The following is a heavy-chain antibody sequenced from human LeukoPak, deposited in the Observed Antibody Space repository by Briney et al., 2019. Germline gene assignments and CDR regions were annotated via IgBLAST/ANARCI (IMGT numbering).Heavy chain of an antibody. J-gene: IGHJ4*02. CDR2: IYYSGST. V-gene: IGHV4-31*03. Sequence: SETLSLTCTVSGGSISSGGYYWSWIRQHPGNGLEWIGYIYYSGSTYYNPSLRSRVAISVDTSKNQFSLQLSSVTAADTAVYYCARVLSGSGSLYYFDYWGQGTLVTVSS. CDR3: ARVLSGSGSLYYFDY. D-gene: IGHD3-10*01. CDR1: GGSISSGGYY.